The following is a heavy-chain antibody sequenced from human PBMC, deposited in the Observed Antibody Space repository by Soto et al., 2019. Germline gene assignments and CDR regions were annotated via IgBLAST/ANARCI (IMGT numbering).Heavy chain of an antibody. CDR1: GGSISSYY. Sequence: SETLSLTCTVSGGSISSYYWSWIRQPPGKGLEWIGYIYYSGSTNYNPSLKSRVTISVDTSKNQFSLKLSSVTAADTAVYYCASHYGGNPAPYYFDYWGQGTLVTVSS. CDR3: ASHYGGNPAPYYFDY. V-gene: IGHV4-59*12. D-gene: IGHD4-17*01. J-gene: IGHJ4*02. CDR2: IYYSGST.